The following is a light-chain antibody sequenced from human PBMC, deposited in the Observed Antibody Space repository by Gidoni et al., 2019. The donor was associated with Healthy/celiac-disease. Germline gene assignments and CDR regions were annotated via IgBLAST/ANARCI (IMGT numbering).Light chain of an antibody. J-gene: IGKJ2*01. CDR1: PSVSSY. CDR3: QQRSNWPPEYT. V-gene: IGKV3-11*01. CDR2: DAS. Sequence: EIVLTQSPATLSLSPGERTTLSCRDSPSVSSYYAWYQQKPGQAPRLLIYDASNRATGIPARFSGSGSGTDLTLTISSREPEDFAVYYCQQRSNWPPEYTFGQGTKLEIK.